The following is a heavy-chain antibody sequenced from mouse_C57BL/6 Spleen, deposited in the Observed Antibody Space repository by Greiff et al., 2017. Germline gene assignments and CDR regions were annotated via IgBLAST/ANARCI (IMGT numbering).Heavy chain of an antibody. V-gene: IGHV2-5*01. CDR3: AKKGGLGNYAMDY. CDR1: GFSLTSYG. D-gene: IGHD2-4*01. J-gene: IGHJ4*01. CDR2: IWRGGST. Sequence: VQLQESGPGLVQPSQSLSITCTVSGFSLTSYGVHWVRKSPGKGLEWLGVIWRGGSTDYNAAFMSRLSITKDNSKRQVFFKMNSLQADDTAIYYCAKKGGLGNYAMDYWGQGTSVTVSS.